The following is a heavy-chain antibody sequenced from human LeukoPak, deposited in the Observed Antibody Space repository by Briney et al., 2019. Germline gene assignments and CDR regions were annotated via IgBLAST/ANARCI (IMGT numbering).Heavy chain of an antibody. CDR1: GFTFSASA. CDR2: IASSGSDI. Sequence: GGSLRLSCAASGFTFSASAMHWVRQAPGRGLEWVSFIASSGSDIDYADSVKGRFTISRDNSKNTLYLQMNSLRAEDTAVYYCARGTDYWGQGTLVTVSS. V-gene: IGHV3-21*04. CDR3: ARGTDY. J-gene: IGHJ4*02.